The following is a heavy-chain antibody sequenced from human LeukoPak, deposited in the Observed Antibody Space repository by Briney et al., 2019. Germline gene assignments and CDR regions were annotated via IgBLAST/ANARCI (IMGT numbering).Heavy chain of an antibody. CDR1: GFTFSSYA. J-gene: IGHJ4*02. D-gene: IGHD3-22*01. CDR2: ISGSGGST. V-gene: IGHV3-23*01. Sequence: GGSLRLSCAASGFTFSSYALSWVRQAPGRGLEWVSTISGSGGSTYYADSVKGRFTISRDNSKNTLYLQMNSLRAEDTAVYYCARGGYYFDYWGQGALVTVSS. CDR3: ARGGYYFDY.